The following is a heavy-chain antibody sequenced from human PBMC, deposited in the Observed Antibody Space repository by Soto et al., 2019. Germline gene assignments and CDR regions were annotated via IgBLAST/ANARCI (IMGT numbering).Heavy chain of an antibody. CDR1: GDSVSSNSAA. V-gene: IGHV6-1*01. D-gene: IGHD2-2*01. J-gene: IGHJ6*02. Sequence: PSQTLSLTCAISGDSVSSNSAAWNWIRQSPSRGLEWLGRTYYRSKWYNDYAVSVKSRITINPDTSKNQFSLQLNSVTPEDTAVYYCARDQLGCSSTSCYYYYGMDVWGQGTTVT. CDR2: TYYRSKWYN. CDR3: ARDQLGCSSTSCYYYYGMDV.